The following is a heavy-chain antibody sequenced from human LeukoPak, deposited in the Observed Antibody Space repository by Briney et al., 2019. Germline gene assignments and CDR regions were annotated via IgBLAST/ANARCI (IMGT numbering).Heavy chain of an antibody. CDR2: IYYSGST. D-gene: IGHD6-13*01. Sequence: SETLSLTCTVSGGSISSYYWSWIRQPPGKGLEWIGYIYYSGSTNYNPSPKSRVTISVDTSKNQFSLKLSSVTAADTAVYYCARDLRAAGYYYGMDVWGQGTTVTVSS. CDR1: GGSISSYY. CDR3: ARDLRAAGYYYGMDV. J-gene: IGHJ6*02. V-gene: IGHV4-59*01.